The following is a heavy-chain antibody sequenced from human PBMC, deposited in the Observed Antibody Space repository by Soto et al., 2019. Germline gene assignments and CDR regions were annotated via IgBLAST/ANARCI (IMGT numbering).Heavy chain of an antibody. Sequence: GGSLRLSCAASGFTFSSYSMNWVRQAPGKGLEWVSYISSSSSTIYYADSVKGRFTITRDNAKNSLYLQMNSLRAEDTAVYYCAAGGVAAAGTFNCFDPWGQGTLVTVSS. CDR1: GFTFSSYS. J-gene: IGHJ5*02. V-gene: IGHV3-48*04. CDR2: ISSSSSTI. D-gene: IGHD6-13*01. CDR3: AAGGVAAAGTFNCFDP.